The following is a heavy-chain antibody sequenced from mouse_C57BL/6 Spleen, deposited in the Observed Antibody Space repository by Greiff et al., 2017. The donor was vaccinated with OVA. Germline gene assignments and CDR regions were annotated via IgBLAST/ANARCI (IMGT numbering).Heavy chain of an antibody. V-gene: IGHV1-15*01. CDR3: TITTDPYYYAMDY. CDR1: GYTFTDYE. J-gene: IGHJ4*01. CDR2: IDPETGGT. Sequence: QVHVKQSGAELVRPGASVTLSCKASGYTFTDYEMHWVKQTPVHGLEWIGAIDPETGGTAYNQKFKGKAILTADKSSSTAYMELRSLTSEDSAVYYCTITTDPYYYAMDYWGQGTSVTVSS. D-gene: IGHD1-1*01.